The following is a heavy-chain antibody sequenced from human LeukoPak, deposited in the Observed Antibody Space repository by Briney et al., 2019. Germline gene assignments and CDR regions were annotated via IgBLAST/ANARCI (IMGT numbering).Heavy chain of an antibody. CDR3: ARSEGANSGSYNFDY. D-gene: IGHD1-26*01. CDR1: GFTFSSYS. Sequence: PGGSLRLSCAASGFTFSSYSMNWVRQAPGKGLEWVSYISSSSSTIYYADSVKGRFTISRDNAKNSLYLQMNSLRAEDTAVYYCARSEGANSGSYNFDYWGQGTLVTISS. CDR2: ISSSSSTI. V-gene: IGHV3-48*01. J-gene: IGHJ4*02.